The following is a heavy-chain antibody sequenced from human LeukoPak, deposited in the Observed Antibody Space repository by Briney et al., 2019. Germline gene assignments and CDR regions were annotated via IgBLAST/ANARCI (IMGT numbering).Heavy chain of an antibody. CDR1: GGSFSGYY. Sequence: SETLSLTCAVYGGSFSGYYWTWIRQPPGKGLEWIGYIYYSGSTNYNPSLRSRVTISVDTSKNQFSLKLSSVTAADTAVYYCARRRGGYGYSWFDPWGQGTLVTVS. V-gene: IGHV4-59*08. CDR2: IYYSGST. J-gene: IGHJ5*02. D-gene: IGHD5-18*01. CDR3: ARRRGGYGYSWFDP.